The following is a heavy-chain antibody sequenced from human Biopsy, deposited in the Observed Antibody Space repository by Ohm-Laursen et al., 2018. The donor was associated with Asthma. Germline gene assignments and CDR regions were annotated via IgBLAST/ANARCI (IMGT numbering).Heavy chain of an antibody. V-gene: IGHV4-31*03. Sequence: SQTLSLTCTASYGSITSGGSYWTWIRQHPGKGLEWIGFIYYSGSTYYNPSLKSRVSISIDTSKNQFSLKLISVSAADTAVYYCARAQDYYDSRGYYRSFDYWGQGTLVTVSS. D-gene: IGHD3-22*01. CDR2: IYYSGST. CDR3: ARAQDYYDSRGYYRSFDY. CDR1: YGSITSGGSY. J-gene: IGHJ4*02.